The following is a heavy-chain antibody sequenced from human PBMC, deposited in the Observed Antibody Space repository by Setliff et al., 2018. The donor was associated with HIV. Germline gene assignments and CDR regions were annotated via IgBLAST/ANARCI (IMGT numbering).Heavy chain of an antibody. J-gene: IGHJ6*03. CDR3: ARDAFDYTAYYYSYMDV. Sequence: ASVKVSCKASGYSFTSFGISWVRQAPGQGLEWMGWISAYNGNTNYAQKFQGRVTMTRDTSTSTVYMELSSLRSEDTAVYYCARDAFDYTAYYYSYMDVWGKGTTVTVSS. CDR1: GYSFTSFG. CDR2: ISAYNGNT. V-gene: IGHV1-18*01. D-gene: IGHD4-4*01.